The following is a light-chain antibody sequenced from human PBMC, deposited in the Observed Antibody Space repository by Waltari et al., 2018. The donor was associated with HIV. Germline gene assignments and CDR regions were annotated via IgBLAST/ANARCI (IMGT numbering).Light chain of an antibody. CDR2: DAS. V-gene: IGKV1-33*01. CDR3: QQYDDVPVT. CDR1: QDITNF. J-gene: IGKJ2*01. Sequence: DIHMTQSPSSLSAFVGDRVTITCQASQDITNFLNWYKQKPGEAHKHLIYDASNLKTGAPSRFSGGGFGTHFTFTITSLQPEDIGTYYCQQYDDVPVTFGQGTKLEI.